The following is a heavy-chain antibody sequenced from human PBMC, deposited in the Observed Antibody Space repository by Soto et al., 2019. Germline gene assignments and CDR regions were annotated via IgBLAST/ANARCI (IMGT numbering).Heavy chain of an antibody. Sequence: GASVKVSCKVSGYTLTELSMHWVRQAPGKGLEWMGGFDPEDGETIYAQKFQGRVTMTEDTSTDTAYMELSSLRSEDTAVYYCATAVRGIFAVVMPNDAFDIWGQGTMVTVSS. CDR1: GYTLTELS. CDR3: ATAVRGIFAVVMPNDAFDI. J-gene: IGHJ3*02. V-gene: IGHV1-24*01. CDR2: FDPEDGET. D-gene: IGHD3-3*01.